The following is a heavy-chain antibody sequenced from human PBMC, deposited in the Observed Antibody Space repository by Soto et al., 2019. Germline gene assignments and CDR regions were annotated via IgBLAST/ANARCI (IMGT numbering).Heavy chain of an antibody. CDR2: VYESGVT. V-gene: IGHV4-59*01. J-gene: IGHJ4*02. CDR1: GGSIRNYY. CDR3: ARDSFLDY. Sequence: SETLSLTCTVSGGSIRNYYWSWIRQPPGKGLEWIGSVYESGVTNYIPSLESRVTISIDTSKSQFSLKLTSVTAADTAVYYCARDSFLDYWGQGTLVTVSS. D-gene: IGHD3-3*01.